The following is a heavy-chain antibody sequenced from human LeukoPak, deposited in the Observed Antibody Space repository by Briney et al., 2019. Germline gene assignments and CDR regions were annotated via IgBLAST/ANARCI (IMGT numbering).Heavy chain of an antibody. CDR3: AKFLPTHIVVANYYFDY. CDR1: GFTFSSYA. J-gene: IGHJ4*02. V-gene: IGHV3-23*01. Sequence: GGSLRLSCAASGFTFSSYAMSWVRQAPGKGLEWVSAISGSGGSTYYADSVKGRFTISRDNSKNTLYLQMNSLRAKDTAVYYCAKFLPTHIVVANYYFDYWGQGTLVTVSS. CDR2: ISGSGGST. D-gene: IGHD2-21*01.